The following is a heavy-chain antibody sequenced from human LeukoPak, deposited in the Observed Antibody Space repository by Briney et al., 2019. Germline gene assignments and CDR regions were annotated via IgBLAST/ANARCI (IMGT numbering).Heavy chain of an antibody. CDR1: GGSISSYD. V-gene: IGHV4-4*09. J-gene: IGHJ6*03. CDR2: IYTSGST. D-gene: IGHD3-3*01. CDR3: ASSYDFWSGTHYYYMDV. Sequence: NPSETLSLTWTDSGGSISSYDWSWIRQPPGKGLEWIGYIYTSGSTNYNPSLKSRVTISVDTSKNQFSLKLSSVTAADTAVYYCASSYDFWSGTHYYYMDVWGKGTTVTVSS.